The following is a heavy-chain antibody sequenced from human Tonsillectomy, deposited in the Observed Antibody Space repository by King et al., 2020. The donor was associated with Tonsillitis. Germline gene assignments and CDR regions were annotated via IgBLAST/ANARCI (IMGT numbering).Heavy chain of an antibody. Sequence: VQLVESGGGVVQPGRSLRLSCAASGFTFSNYVMHWVRQAPGKGLEWVAVVSYDGNTEYYGDSVKGRVTISRDNSRNTLYLQMNSLRPDDTAVYYCARDLFGGLTPLDYWGQGTLVTVSS. CDR3: ARDLFGGLTPLDY. CDR2: VSYDGNTE. J-gene: IGHJ4*02. D-gene: IGHD3-16*01. CDR1: GFTFSNYV. V-gene: IGHV3-30*01.